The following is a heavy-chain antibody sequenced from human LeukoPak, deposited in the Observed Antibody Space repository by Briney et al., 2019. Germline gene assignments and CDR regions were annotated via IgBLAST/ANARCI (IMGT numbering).Heavy chain of an antibody. J-gene: IGHJ6*02. D-gene: IGHD2-2*02. CDR3: ARGPGYCSSTSCYMGGYYYYYYGMDV. V-gene: IGHV4-34*01. CDR1: GGSISSYY. CDR2: INHSGST. Sequence: SETLSLTCTVSGGSISSYYWSWIRQPPGKGLEWIGEINHSGSTNYNPSLKSRVTISVDTSKNQFSLKLSSVTAADTAVYYCARGPGYCSSTSCYMGGYYYYYYGMDVWGQGTTVTVSS.